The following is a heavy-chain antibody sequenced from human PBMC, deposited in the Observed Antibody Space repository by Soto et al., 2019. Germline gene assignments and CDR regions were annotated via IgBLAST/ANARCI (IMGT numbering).Heavy chain of an antibody. CDR1: GFTFSDHA. J-gene: IGHJ4*02. CDR2: ISGGGSGA. D-gene: IGHD2-15*01. V-gene: IGHV3-23*01. Sequence: EVQLLESGGGLVQPGGSLRLSCTASGFTFSDHAMTWVRQAPGKGLEWLSGISGGGSGAYYAYSVKGRFTVSRANSHNALSLQMNSLRVEDTAVHYCARALWWYTHWGQGTLVTVSS. CDR3: ARALWWYTH.